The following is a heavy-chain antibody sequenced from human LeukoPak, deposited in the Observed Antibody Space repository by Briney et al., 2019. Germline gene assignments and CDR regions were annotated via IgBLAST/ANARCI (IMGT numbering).Heavy chain of an antibody. Sequence: HSGGSLRLSCVASGFTFSSYEMNWVRQAPGKGLEWLSYITSSDSTTHYADSVKGRFTISRDNAKNSLYLQMNSLRAEDTAVYYCAELGITMIGGVWGKGTTVTISS. D-gene: IGHD3-10*02. CDR3: AELGITMIGGV. CDR1: GFTFSSYE. J-gene: IGHJ6*04. V-gene: IGHV3-48*03. CDR2: ITSSDSTT.